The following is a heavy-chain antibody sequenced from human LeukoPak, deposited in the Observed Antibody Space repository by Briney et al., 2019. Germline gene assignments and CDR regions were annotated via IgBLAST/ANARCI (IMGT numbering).Heavy chain of an antibody. CDR1: GFTFSSDA. D-gene: IGHD6-13*01. CDR3: VMPDYSSSLNRFHY. J-gene: IGHJ4*02. Sequence: PGGSLRVSCSASGFTFSSDAMHWVRQAPGKGLEYVSAISSNGGSTYYADSVKGRFTISRDNSKNTLYLQMSSLRAEDTAVYYCVMPDYSSSLNRFHYWGQGTLVTVSS. CDR2: ISSNGGST. V-gene: IGHV3-64D*06.